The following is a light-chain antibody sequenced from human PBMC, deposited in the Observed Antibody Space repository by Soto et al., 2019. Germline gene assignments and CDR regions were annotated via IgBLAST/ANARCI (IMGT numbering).Light chain of an antibody. Sequence: EIVLTQSPGTLSLSPGERATLSCRASQSVSSNYLAWYQQIPGQAPRLLIYGVSSRAAGIPDRFSGSGSGTDFTLTINRLEPEDVATYYCQKYNSAPWTFGQGTKVDIK. CDR3: QKYNSAPWT. CDR2: GVS. V-gene: IGKV3-20*01. CDR1: QSVSSNY. J-gene: IGKJ1*01.